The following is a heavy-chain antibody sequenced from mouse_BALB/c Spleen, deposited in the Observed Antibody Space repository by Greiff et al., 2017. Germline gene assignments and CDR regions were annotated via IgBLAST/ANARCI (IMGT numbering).Heavy chain of an antibody. J-gene: IGHJ4*01. CDR2: IRLKSNNYAT. CDR3: TRDYGYRYYYAMDY. V-gene: IGHV6-6*02. Sequence: EVKVEESGGGLVQPGGSMKLSCVASGFTFSNYWMNWVRQSPEKGLEWVAEIRLKSNNYATHYAESVKGRFTISRDDSKSSVYLQMNNLRAEDTGIYYCTRDYGYRYYYAMDYWGQGTSVTVSS. D-gene: IGHD1-2*01. CDR1: GFTFSNYW.